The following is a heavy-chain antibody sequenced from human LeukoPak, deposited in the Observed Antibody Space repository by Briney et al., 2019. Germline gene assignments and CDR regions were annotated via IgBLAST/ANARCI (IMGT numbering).Heavy chain of an antibody. Sequence: PGGSLRLSCAASGFTFSSYAMSWVRQAPGKGLEWVSSISSSSSYIYYADSVKGRFTISRDNAKNSLYLQMNSLRAEDTAVYYCARDDTARLCGVWGQGTLVTVSS. V-gene: IGHV3-21*01. CDR3: ARDDTARLCGV. J-gene: IGHJ4*02. D-gene: IGHD2-21*01. CDR1: GFTFSSYA. CDR2: ISSSSSYI.